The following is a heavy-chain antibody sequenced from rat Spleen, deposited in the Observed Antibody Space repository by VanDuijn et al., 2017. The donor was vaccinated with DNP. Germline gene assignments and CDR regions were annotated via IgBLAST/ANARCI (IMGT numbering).Heavy chain of an antibody. Sequence: EVQLVESGGGLVQPGRSMKLSCAASGFTFSTFWMTWIRQVPGKGLEWVASITTSGGNTYYPDSVKGRFTISRDNAKSSLYLQMDSLRSEDTATYYCATHNYYSSPYYAMDAWGQGTSVTVSS. D-gene: IGHD1-2*01. CDR2: ITTSGGNT. J-gene: IGHJ4*01. V-gene: IGHV5-25*01. CDR3: ATHNYYSSPYYAMDA. CDR1: GFTFSTFW.